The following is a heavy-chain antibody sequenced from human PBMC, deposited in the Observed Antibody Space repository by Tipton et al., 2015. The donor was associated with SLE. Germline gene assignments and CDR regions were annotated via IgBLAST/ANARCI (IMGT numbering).Heavy chain of an antibody. CDR3: AREDYYESRGSFGY. CDR1: GGSISSYY. V-gene: IGHV4-4*07. CDR2: IYTTVSA. D-gene: IGHD3-22*01. J-gene: IGHJ4*02. Sequence: TLSLTCTVSGGSISSYYWSWIRQPAGKGLEWIGRIYTTVSANYNPSRKSRVTMSLDTSKNQFSLQLSSVTAADTAVYYCAREDYYESRGSFGYWGQGALVTVSS.